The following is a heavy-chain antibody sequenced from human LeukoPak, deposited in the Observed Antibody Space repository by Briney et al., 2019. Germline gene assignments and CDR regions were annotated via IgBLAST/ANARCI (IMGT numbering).Heavy chain of an antibody. Sequence: PGGFLRLSCAASGFAFGSRWMSWVRQAPEKGLAWVAHIKPDGTETYFVDSVKGRFTVSRDNAKNSVYLQMNSLGAGDTGIYYCVTMSRSSDWYVGGQGTLVTVSS. CDR3: VTMSRSSDWYV. J-gene: IGHJ4*02. V-gene: IGHV3-7*02. CDR2: IKPDGTET. CDR1: GFAFGSRW. D-gene: IGHD6-19*01.